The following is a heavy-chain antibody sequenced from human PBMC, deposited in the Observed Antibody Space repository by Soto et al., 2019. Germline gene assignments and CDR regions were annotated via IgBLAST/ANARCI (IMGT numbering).Heavy chain of an antibody. CDR3: ARMGGLRARYFDP. Sequence: TSETLSLTCPVSHDSINSDYSWAWIRQSPGKGLEWIGSIYRTASPLYNPSLKSRVFISSDLSKNTFSLNVTSVTAADAAVYYCARMGGLRARYFDPWGQGTLVTVSS. D-gene: IGHD1-26*01. CDR1: HDSINSDYS. CDR2: IYRTASP. V-gene: IGHV4-38-2*01. J-gene: IGHJ5*02.